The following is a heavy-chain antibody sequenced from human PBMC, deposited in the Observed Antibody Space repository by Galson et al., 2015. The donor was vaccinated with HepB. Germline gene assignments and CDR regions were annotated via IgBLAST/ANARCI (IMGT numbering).Heavy chain of an antibody. V-gene: IGHV6-1*01. Sequence: CAISGDSVSSSGAGWYWIRQSPSRGLEWLGRADYRSKWYYDYALSVRSRITIKTDTSKNQVSLQLESVTPEDTAVYYCARHATSLDHWGQGTLVTVSS. CDR2: ADYRSKWYY. CDR1: GDSVSSSGAG. J-gene: IGHJ4*02. CDR3: ARHATSLDH.